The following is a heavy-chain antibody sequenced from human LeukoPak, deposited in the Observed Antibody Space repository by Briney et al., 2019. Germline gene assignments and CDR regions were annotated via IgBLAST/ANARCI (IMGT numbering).Heavy chain of an antibody. D-gene: IGHD5-24*01. CDR2: ISYSGST. Sequence: SETLSLTCTVSGDSISSSTYYWGWIRQPPGKGLEWIGSISYSGSTYYNPSLKSRVTISVDTSKNQFSLKLSSVIAADTAVYYCASVGGDGYNYPFDYWGQGTLVTVSS. V-gene: IGHV4-39*01. CDR3: ASVGGDGYNYPFDY. CDR1: GDSISSSTYY. J-gene: IGHJ4*02.